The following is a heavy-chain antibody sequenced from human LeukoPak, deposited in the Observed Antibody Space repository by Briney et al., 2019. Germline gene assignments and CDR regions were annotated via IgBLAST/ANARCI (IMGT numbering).Heavy chain of an antibody. CDR2: ISGSGTST. V-gene: IGHV3-23*01. Sequence: GGTLRLSCAASGFTFSSYGMNWVRQAPGKGLEWVSAISGSGTSTYYADSVKGRFTISRDNSKNTLYLQMNSLRAEDTAVYYCAREAPTVVTPPDYWGQGTLVTVSS. D-gene: IGHD4-23*01. CDR1: GFTFSSYG. J-gene: IGHJ4*02. CDR3: AREAPTVVTPPDY.